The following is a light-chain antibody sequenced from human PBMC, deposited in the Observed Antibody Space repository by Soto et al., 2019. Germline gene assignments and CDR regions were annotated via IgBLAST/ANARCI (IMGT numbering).Light chain of an antibody. Sequence: QSALTQPPSASGTPGQRVTISCSGSSSNLGSNYVYWYQQLPGTAPKLLIYRNNQRPSGVPDRFSGSKSGTSASLAISGLRSEDEADYYCAAWDDSLSGFYVFRTGTKVTVL. CDR2: RNN. J-gene: IGLJ1*01. CDR3: AAWDDSLSGFYV. CDR1: SSNLGSNY. V-gene: IGLV1-47*01.